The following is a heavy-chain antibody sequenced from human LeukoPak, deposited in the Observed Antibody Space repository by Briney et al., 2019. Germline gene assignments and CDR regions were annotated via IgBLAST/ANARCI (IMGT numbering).Heavy chain of an antibody. CDR2: INSRSSTI. V-gene: IGHV3-48*04. CDR1: GFTFSTHD. D-gene: IGHD2-21*02. CDR3: TSHTGTGDAFRPFHI. Sequence: PGGSLRLSCAASGFTFSTHDVNWVRQAPGKGLEWVSFINSRSSTIYHADSVKGRFTISRDNAKNSLYLQMNSLRAEDTAVYYCTSHTGTGDAFRPFHIWGQGTMVTVSS. J-gene: IGHJ3*02.